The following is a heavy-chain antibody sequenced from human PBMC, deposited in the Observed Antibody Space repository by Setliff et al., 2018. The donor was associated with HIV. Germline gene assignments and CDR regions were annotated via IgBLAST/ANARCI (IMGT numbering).Heavy chain of an antibody. CDR2: IYTSGST. V-gene: IGHV4-61*09. CDR1: GDSISSGSYY. CDR3: ARRRPPPSGTYSRYYMDV. Sequence: SETLSLTCTVSGDSISSGSYYWSWLRQPAGKGLEWIGHIYTSGSTNYNPSLKSRVTMSVDTSKTQFSLRLSSLTAADTAVYYCARRRPPPSGTYSRYYMDVWGKGTTVTVSS. D-gene: IGHD1-26*01. J-gene: IGHJ6*03.